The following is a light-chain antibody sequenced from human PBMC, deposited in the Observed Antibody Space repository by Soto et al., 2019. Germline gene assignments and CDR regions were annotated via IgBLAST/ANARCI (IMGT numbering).Light chain of an antibody. CDR2: DVS. CDR1: SSDVGGYNY. V-gene: IGLV2-14*01. CDR3: SSYTSSSTYV. J-gene: IGLJ1*01. Sequence: LTQPASVSGSPGQSITISCTGTSSDVGGYNYVSWYQQHPGKAPKLMIYDVSNRPSGVSNRFSGSKSGNTASLTISGLQAEGEADYYCSSYTSSSTYVFGTGTKVTV.